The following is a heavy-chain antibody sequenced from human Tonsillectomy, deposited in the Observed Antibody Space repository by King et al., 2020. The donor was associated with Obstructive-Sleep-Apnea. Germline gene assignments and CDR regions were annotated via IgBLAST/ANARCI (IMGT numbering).Heavy chain of an antibody. D-gene: IGHD2-8*02. Sequence: QLVQSGAEVKKPGESLRISCKGSGYTFTNFWITWVRQMPGKGLEWMGRIDISDLSTNYTPSLHGQVTISLETSISTSYLQWSSLKASDTAMYYCARHHILLSWGPGTLVTVSS. CDR2: IDISDLST. CDR1: GYTFTNFW. J-gene: IGHJ4*02. CDR3: ARHHILLS. V-gene: IGHV5-10-1*03.